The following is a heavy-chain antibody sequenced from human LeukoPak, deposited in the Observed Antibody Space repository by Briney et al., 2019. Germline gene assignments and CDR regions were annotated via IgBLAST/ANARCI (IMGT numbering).Heavy chain of an antibody. CDR2: IYYSGST. V-gene: IGHV4-39*07. CDR3: ARGSLMITFGGVIVPLDY. CDR1: GGSISSSSYY. D-gene: IGHD3-16*02. Sequence: SETLSLTCTVSGGSISSSSYYWGWIRQPPGKGLEWIGSIYYSGSTYYNPSLKSRVTISIDTSKNQFSLKLNSVTAADMAVYYCARGSLMITFGGVIVPLDYWGQGALVTVSS. J-gene: IGHJ4*02.